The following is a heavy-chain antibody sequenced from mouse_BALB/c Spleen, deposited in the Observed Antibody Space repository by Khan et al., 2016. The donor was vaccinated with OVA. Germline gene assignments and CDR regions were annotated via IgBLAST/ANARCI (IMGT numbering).Heavy chain of an antibody. CDR2: ISYSGST. CDR3: ARKNDYGYAMDY. CDR1: GYSITSGYA. V-gene: IGHV3-2*02. Sequence: EVQLQESGPGLVKPSQSLSLTCTVTGYSITSGYAWNWIRQFPGNKLEWMGYISYSGSTSYNPSLRSRISITRATSKNQFFLQLNSVTTEDTATYYCARKNDYGYAMDYWGQGTSVTVSS. D-gene: IGHD1-1*01. J-gene: IGHJ4*01.